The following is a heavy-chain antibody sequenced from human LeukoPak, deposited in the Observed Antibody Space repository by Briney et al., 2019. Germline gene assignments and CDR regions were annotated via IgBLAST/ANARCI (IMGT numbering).Heavy chain of an antibody. CDR3: ARVKGDFGTPSNWFDP. CDR1: GFTFSDYY. V-gene: IGHV3-11*01. J-gene: IGHJ5*02. CDR2: ISSSGSTI. Sequence: PGGSLRLSCAASGFTFSDYYMSWTRQAPGKGLEWVSYISSSGSTIYYADSVKGRFTISRDNAKNSLYLQMNSLRAEDTAVYYCARVKGDFGTPSNWFDPWGQGTLVTVSS. D-gene: IGHD3-3*01.